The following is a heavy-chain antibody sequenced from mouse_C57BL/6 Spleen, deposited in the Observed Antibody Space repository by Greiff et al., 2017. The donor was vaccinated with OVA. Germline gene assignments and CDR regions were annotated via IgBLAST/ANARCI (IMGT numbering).Heavy chain of an antibody. CDR3: VRQGYDGYYAMDY. CDR1: GFSFNTYA. CDR2: IRSKSNNYAT. J-gene: IGHJ4*01. Sequence: VQLKESGGGLVQPKGSLKLSCAASGFSFNTYAMNWVRQAPGKGLEWVARIRSKSNNYATYYADSVKDRFTISRDDSESMLYLQMNNLKTEDTAMYYGVRQGYDGYYAMDYWGQGTSVTVSS. V-gene: IGHV10-1*01. D-gene: IGHD2-2*01.